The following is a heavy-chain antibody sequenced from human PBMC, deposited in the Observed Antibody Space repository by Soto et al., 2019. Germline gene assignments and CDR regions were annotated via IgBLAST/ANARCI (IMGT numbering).Heavy chain of an antibody. J-gene: IGHJ4*02. CDR3: ASSNWNDVSYFDY. CDR2: INPSGGST. Sequence: QVQLVQSGAEVKKPGASVKVSCKASGYTFTSYYFHWVRQAPGQGLEWVGLINPSGGSTTYARKFQGRVTMDKDTSTSTVYMELSSLRSEDTAVYFCASSNWNDVSYFDYWGQGTLVTVSS. CDR1: GYTFTSYY. D-gene: IGHD1-1*01. V-gene: IGHV1-46*03.